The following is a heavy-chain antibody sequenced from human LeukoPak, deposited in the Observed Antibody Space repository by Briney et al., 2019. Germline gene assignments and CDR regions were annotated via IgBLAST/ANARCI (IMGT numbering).Heavy chain of an antibody. CDR3: ARDPRITIFGVAPDDAFDI. V-gene: IGHV1-2*02. J-gene: IGHJ3*02. D-gene: IGHD3-3*01. CDR2: INPNSGGT. CDR1: GYTFTGYY. Sequence: ASVKVSCKASGYTFTGYYMHWVRQAPGQGLEWMGWINPNSGGTNYAQKFQGRVTMTRDTSISTAYMELSGLRSDDTAVYYCARDPRITIFGVAPDDAFDIWGQGTMVTVSS.